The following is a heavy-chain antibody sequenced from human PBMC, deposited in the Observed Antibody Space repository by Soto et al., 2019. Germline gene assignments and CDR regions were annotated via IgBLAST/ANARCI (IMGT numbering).Heavy chain of an antibody. CDR3: ARLYYDYV. J-gene: IGHJ6*02. D-gene: IGHD3-3*01. CDR1: GSDFSTYS. CDR2: VSMDSDTI. Sequence: LRLSCRASGSDFSTYSMNWVRQAPGKGLEWIAYVSMDSDTIHYADSVKGRFTISRDDAENSLFLQMNSLRDEDTATYYCARLYYDYVWGQGTTVTVSS. V-gene: IGHV3-48*02.